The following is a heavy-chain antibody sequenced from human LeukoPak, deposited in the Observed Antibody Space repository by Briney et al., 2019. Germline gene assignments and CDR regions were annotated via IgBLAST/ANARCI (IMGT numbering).Heavy chain of an antibody. Sequence: SETLSLTCTVSGGSISSSSYYWGWIRQPPGKGLEWIGSIYYSGSTYYNPSLKSRVTISVDTSKNQFSLKLSSVTAADTAVYYCARHQVSLFYSWFDPWGQGTLVTVSS. CDR1: GGSISSSSYY. D-gene: IGHD1-14*01. CDR2: IYYSGST. CDR3: ARHQVSLFYSWFDP. J-gene: IGHJ5*02. V-gene: IGHV4-39*01.